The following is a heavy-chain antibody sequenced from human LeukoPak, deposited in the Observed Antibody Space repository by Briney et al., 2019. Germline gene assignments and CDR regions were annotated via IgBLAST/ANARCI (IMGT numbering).Heavy chain of an antibody. CDR3: AKVHCSGGSCYSLSYFDY. J-gene: IGHJ4*02. Sequence: GGSLRLSCAASGFLFNKYWMSWVRQAPGKGLEWVSAISGSGGSTYYADSVKGRFTISRDNSKNTLYLQMNSLRAEDTAVYYCAKVHCSGGSCYSLSYFDYWGQGTLVTVST. V-gene: IGHV3-23*01. CDR1: GFLFNKYW. CDR2: ISGSGGST. D-gene: IGHD2-15*01.